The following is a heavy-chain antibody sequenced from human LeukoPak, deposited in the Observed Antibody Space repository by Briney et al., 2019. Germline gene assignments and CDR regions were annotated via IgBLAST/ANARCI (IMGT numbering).Heavy chain of an antibody. J-gene: IGHJ4*02. CDR1: GFTFDDYA. D-gene: IGHD3-22*01. V-gene: IGHV3-20*04. CDR2: ISRNAGST. CDR3: ARETTRGYYARNFDY. Sequence: GGSLRLSCAASGFTFDDYALSWVRQAPGKGLEWVSGISRNAGSTGYADSVKGRFTISRDNAKNSLYLQMNSLRAEDTAFYYCARETTRGYYARNFDYWGQGTLVTVSS.